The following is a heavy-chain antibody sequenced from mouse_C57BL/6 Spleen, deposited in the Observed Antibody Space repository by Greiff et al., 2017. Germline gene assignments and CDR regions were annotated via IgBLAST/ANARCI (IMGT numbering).Heavy chain of an antibody. V-gene: IGHV1-7*01. CDR3: AREGTTVVGDY. J-gene: IGHJ2*01. CDR1: GYTFTSYW. Sequence: QVQLQQSGAELAKPGASVKLSCKASGYTFTSYWMHWVKQRPGQGLEWIGYINPSSGYTKYNQKFKDKATLTADTSSSTAYMQLSSLTYEDSAVYYCAREGTTVVGDYWGQGTTLTVSS. D-gene: IGHD1-1*01. CDR2: INPSSGYT.